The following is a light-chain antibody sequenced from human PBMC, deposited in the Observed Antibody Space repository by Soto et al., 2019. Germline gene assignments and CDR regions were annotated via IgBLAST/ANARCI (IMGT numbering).Light chain of an antibody. Sequence: EIVMTQSPATLSVSPGERATLSCRASQSVSSSYLAWYQQKPGQAPRLLIYGASSRATGIPDRFSGSGSGTDFTLTISRLEPEDFAVYYCQQYGSSGTFGQGTRLEIK. J-gene: IGKJ5*01. V-gene: IGKV3-20*01. CDR3: QQYGSSGT. CDR2: GAS. CDR1: QSVSSSY.